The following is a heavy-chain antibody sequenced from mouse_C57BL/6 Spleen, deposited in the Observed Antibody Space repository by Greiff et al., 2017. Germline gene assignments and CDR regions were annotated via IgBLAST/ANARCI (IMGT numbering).Heavy chain of an antibody. CDR1: GYTFTSYW. V-gene: IGHV1-64*01. CDR2: IHPNSGST. CDR3: ARALANWDAPYYFDY. J-gene: IGHJ2*01. D-gene: IGHD4-1*01. Sequence: QVQLQQPGAELVKPGASVKLSCKASGYTFTSYWMHWVKQRPGQGLEWIGMIHPNSGSTNYNEKFKSKATLTVDKSSSTAYMQLSSLTSEDSAVYYCARALANWDAPYYFDYWGEGTTLTVSS.